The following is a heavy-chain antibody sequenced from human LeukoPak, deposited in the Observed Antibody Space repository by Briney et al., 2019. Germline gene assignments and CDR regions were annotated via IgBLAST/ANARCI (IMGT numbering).Heavy chain of an antibody. CDR3: VRETGGSSRTEY. V-gene: IGHV4-4*02. J-gene: IGHJ4*02. D-gene: IGHD6-13*01. Sequence: PSETLSLTCGVSGGSINSGDWWTWVRQPPGKGLEWIGEIYHDGNTYYNPSLESRVTISVDKSKNQFSLRLSSVTAADTAVYYCVRETGGSSRTEYWGQGTLVTVSS. CDR2: IYHDGNT. CDR1: GGSINSGDW.